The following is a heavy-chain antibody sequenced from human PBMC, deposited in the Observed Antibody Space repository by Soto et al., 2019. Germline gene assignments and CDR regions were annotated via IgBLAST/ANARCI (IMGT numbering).Heavy chain of an antibody. J-gene: IGHJ5*02. V-gene: IGHV3-13*01. CDR1: GFTFSSYD. CDR2: IGTAGDT. CDR3: ARGTINCNFEGGLFDP. D-gene: IGHD1-1*01. Sequence: GGSLRLSCAASGFTFSSYDMHWVRQATGKGLEWVSAIGTAGDTYYPGSVKGRFTISRENAKNSLYLQMNSLRAEDTAVYYCARGTINCNFEGGLFDPWGQGTLVTVSS.